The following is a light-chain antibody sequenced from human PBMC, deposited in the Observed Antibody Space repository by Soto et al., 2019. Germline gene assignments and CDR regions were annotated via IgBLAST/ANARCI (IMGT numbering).Light chain of an antibody. CDR3: QSYDSSLSGCV. V-gene: IGLV1-40*01. CDR2: GNS. CDR1: SSNIGAGYD. J-gene: IGLJ1*01. Sequence: QSVLTQPPSVSGAPGQRVTISCTGGSSNIGAGYDVHGYQQLPGTAPKLLIYGNSNRPSGVPDRFSGSKSGTSASLAITGLQAEDEADYYCQSYDSSLSGCVFGTGTKVTAL.